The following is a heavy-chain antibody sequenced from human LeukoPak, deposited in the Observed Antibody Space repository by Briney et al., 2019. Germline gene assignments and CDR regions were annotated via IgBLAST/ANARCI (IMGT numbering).Heavy chain of an antibody. J-gene: IGHJ6*02. Sequence: GGSLRLSCAASGFTFSSYSMNWVRQAPGKGLEWVSSISSSSSYIYYADSVKGRFTISRDNAKNSLYLQMNSLRAEDTAVYYCARPRGQESIAAGWGWSRNYYYYGMDVWGQGTTVTVSS. CDR2: ISSSSSYI. V-gene: IGHV3-21*01. CDR1: GFTFSSYS. D-gene: IGHD6-6*01. CDR3: ARPRGQESIAAGWGWSRNYYYYGMDV.